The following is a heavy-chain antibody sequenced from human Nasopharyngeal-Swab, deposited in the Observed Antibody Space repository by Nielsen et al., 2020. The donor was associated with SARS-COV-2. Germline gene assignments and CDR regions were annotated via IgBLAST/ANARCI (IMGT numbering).Heavy chain of an antibody. Sequence: SETLSLTCTVSGGSISSGSYYWSWIRQPAGKGLEWIGRIYTSGSTNYNPSLKSRVTISVDTSKNQFSLKLSSVTAADTAVYYCARGLSGWARVPGRYDYGGQGTLVTVSS. CDR3: ARGLSGWARVPGRYDY. CDR2: IYTSGST. CDR1: GGSISSGSYY. V-gene: IGHV4-61*02. J-gene: IGHJ4*02. D-gene: IGHD6-19*01.